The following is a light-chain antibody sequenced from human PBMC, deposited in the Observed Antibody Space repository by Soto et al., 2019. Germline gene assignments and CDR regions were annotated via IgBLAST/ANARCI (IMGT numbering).Light chain of an antibody. CDR1: SSDVGAYKY. V-gene: IGLV2-14*03. J-gene: IGLJ1*01. CDR2: GVS. Sequence: QSALTQPSSVSGSPGQSITISCTGTSSDVGAYKYVSWYQQHPGKVPKLIIYGVSNRPSGGSNRFSGSKSGNTAFLTISGLQPEDEADYYCSSFTGTTTLDVFGTGTQLTVL. CDR3: SSFTGTTTLDV.